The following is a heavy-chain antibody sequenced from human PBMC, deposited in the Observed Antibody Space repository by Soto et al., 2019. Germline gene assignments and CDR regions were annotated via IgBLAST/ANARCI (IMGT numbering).Heavy chain of an antibody. Sequence: PGGSLRLSCAASGFTFSSYWMHWVRQAPGKGLVWVSRINSDGSSTSYADSVKGRFTISRDNAKNTLYLQMNSLRAEDTAVYYCAREGDIVVVPAALYPWGQGTLVTVS. CDR1: GFTFSSYW. D-gene: IGHD2-2*01. V-gene: IGHV3-74*01. J-gene: IGHJ5*02. CDR2: INSDGSST. CDR3: AREGDIVVVPAALYP.